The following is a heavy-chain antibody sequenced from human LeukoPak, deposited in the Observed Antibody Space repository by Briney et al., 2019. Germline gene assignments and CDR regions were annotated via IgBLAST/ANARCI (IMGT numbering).Heavy chain of an antibody. D-gene: IGHD2-15*01. Sequence: GASVKVSCKASRYTFTSYAMNWVRQAPGQGLEWMGWINTNTGNPTYAQGFTGRFVFSLDTSVSTAYLQISSLKAEDTAVYYCARVRCSGGSCQTYYYYGMDVWGQGTTVTVSS. CDR2: INTNTGNP. V-gene: IGHV7-4-1*02. CDR3: ARVRCSGGSCQTYYYYGMDV. CDR1: RYTFTSYA. J-gene: IGHJ6*02.